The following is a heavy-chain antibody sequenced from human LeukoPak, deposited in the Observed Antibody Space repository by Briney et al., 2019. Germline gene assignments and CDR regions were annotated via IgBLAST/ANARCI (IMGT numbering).Heavy chain of an antibody. Sequence: LETLSLTCTVSGDSISSHYWGWLRQPPGKGLEWIAYLYGNMRTKDNPSLKGRVTLSADTSKNQHSLRLSSVTAADTAVYYCATIKRGDVYGYFDFWGQGILVTVSS. CDR2: LYGNMRT. CDR1: GDSISSHY. V-gene: IGHV4-59*11. CDR3: ATIKRGDVYGYFDF. J-gene: IGHJ4*02. D-gene: IGHD5-18*01.